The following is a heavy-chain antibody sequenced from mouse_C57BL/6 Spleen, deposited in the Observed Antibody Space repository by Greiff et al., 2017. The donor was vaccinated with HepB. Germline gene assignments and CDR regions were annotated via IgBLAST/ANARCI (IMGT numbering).Heavy chain of an antibody. Sequence: EVQLQESGAELVKPGASVKLSCTASGFNINDYYMHWVKQRTEQGLEWIGRIDPEDGDTKYAPKFQGKATITADTSSNTAYLQLSSLTSEDTAVYYSARGYSNYEGFAYWGQGTLVTVSA. CDR3: ARGYSNYEGFAY. CDR1: GFNINDYY. CDR2: IDPEDGDT. D-gene: IGHD2-5*01. V-gene: IGHV14-2*01. J-gene: IGHJ3*01.